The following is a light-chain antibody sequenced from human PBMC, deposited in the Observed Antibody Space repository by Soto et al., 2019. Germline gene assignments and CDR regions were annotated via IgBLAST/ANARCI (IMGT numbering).Light chain of an antibody. CDR3: QQYNNWPRT. CDR1: QSVSSN. V-gene: IGKV3-15*01. J-gene: IGKJ1*01. Sequence: ETVLTQSPGTLSLSPGERATLSCRASQSVSSNLAWYQQKPGQAPRLLIYGAYTRATGIQARFSGSGSGTEFTLTIRSLQSEDFAVYYCQQYNNWPRTFGQGTKVDIK. CDR2: GAY.